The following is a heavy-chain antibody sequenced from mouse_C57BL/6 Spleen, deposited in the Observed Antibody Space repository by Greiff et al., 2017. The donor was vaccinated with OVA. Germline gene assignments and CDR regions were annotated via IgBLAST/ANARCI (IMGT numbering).Heavy chain of an antibody. CDR2: IFPGSGST. V-gene: IGHV1-75*01. D-gene: IGHD2-5*01. Sequence: VQLQQSGPELVKPGASVKISCKASGYTFTDYYINWVKQRPGQGLEWIGWIFPGSGSTYSNEKFKGKATLTVDKSSSTAYMLLSSLTSEDSAVYFCARKPYSNYEGYWYFDVWGTGTTVTVSS. J-gene: IGHJ1*03. CDR3: ARKPYSNYEGYWYFDV. CDR1: GYTFTDYY.